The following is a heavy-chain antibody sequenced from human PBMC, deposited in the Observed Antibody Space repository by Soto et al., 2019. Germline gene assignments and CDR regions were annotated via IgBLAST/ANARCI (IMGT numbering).Heavy chain of an antibody. CDR1: GYTXTSYG. CDR2: ISDHNGDT. D-gene: IGHD3-22*01. J-gene: IGHJ4*02. Sequence: SXKVSCTASGYTXTSYGISWVRQAPGQGLEWVGWISDHNGDTRYAQNLQGRITMTTDKFTNTAYMELTSLTSDDTAVYYCARDWSRYYDSSGLMWFYWGQGTLVTVSA. V-gene: IGHV1-18*01. CDR3: ARDWSRYYDSSGLMWFY.